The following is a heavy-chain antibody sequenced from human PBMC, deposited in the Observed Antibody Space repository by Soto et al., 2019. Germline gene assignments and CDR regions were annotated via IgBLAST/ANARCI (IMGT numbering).Heavy chain of an antibody. J-gene: IGHJ4*02. CDR3: AKDLTSDGDYDPYDFDY. V-gene: IGHV3-23*01. D-gene: IGHD4-17*01. Sequence: EVQLLDSGGGIVQPGGSLRLSCAASGFTFSSYAMSWVPQAPGKGLEWVSGISGSGGSTYYADSVKGRFTISRHNSQNTLYLQMNPLRADDTAVYYCAKDLTSDGDYDPYDFDYWGQGTLVTVSS. CDR2: ISGSGGST. CDR1: GFTFSSYA.